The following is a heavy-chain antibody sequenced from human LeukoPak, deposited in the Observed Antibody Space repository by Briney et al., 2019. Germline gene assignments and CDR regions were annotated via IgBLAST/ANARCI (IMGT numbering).Heavy chain of an antibody. CDR3: ATVGYQLQYYYYYGMDV. CDR1: GFTFSSYA. D-gene: IGHD2-2*01. Sequence: GGSLRLSCSASGFTFSSYAMHWVRQAPGKGLEYVSAISSNGGSTYYADSVKGRFTISRDNSKNTLYLQMSSLRAEDTAVYYCATVGYQLQYYYYYGMDVWGKGTTVTVSS. CDR2: ISSNGGST. V-gene: IGHV3-64D*06. J-gene: IGHJ6*04.